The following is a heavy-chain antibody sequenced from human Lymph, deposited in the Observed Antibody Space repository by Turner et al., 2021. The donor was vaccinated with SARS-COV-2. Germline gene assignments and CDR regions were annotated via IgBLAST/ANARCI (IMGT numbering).Heavy chain of an antibody. J-gene: IGHJ4*02. CDR3: ARDSGYEHYYFDY. CDR1: AFTFSSYA. Sequence: QVQLVESGGGVVQPGRSLRLSCAASAFTFSSYAMHWVRQAPGKGLEWVAVISYDGSNKYYADSVKGRFTISRDNSKNTLYLQMNSLRAEDTAVYYCARDSGYEHYYFDYWGQGTLVTVSS. CDR2: ISYDGSNK. D-gene: IGHD5-12*01. V-gene: IGHV3-30-3*01.